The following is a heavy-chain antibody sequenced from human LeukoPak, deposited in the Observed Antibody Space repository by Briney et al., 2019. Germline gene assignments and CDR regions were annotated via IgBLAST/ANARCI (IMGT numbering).Heavy chain of an antibody. Sequence: GGSLRLSCAASGFTFSSYSMNWVRQAPGKGLEWVANIKADESERYYADSMKGRITISRDNAKDSLYLQMNSLRAEDTAVYYCARALLGEYDYWGQGTLVTVSS. CDR2: IKADESER. D-gene: IGHD3-10*01. V-gene: IGHV3-7*01. CDR3: ARALLGEYDY. CDR1: GFTFSSYS. J-gene: IGHJ4*02.